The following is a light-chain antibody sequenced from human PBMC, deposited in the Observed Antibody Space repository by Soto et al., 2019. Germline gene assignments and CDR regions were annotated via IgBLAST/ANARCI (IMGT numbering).Light chain of an antibody. Sequence: QSALTQPPSASGSPGQSVTISCTGTSSDVGGYNHFSWYQQHPGKAPKLMIYEVSKRPSGVPDRFSGSKSGNTASLTVSGLQAEDEADYYCSSYAGSNNFVFGTGTKLTVL. CDR1: SSDVGGYNH. J-gene: IGLJ1*01. CDR2: EVS. CDR3: SSYAGSNNFV. V-gene: IGLV2-8*01.